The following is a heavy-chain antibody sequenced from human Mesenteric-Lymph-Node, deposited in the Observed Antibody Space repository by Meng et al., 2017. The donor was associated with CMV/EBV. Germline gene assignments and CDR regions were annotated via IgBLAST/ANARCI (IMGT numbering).Heavy chain of an antibody. D-gene: IGHD6-13*01. V-gene: IGHV3-20*04. CDR2: INWNGGST. CDR1: GFTFDDYG. CDR3: ARELIAAAGIYYYYGMDV. Sequence: GESLKISCAASGFTFDDYGMSWVRQAPGKGLEWVSGINWNGGSTGYADSVKGRFTISRDNAKNSLYLQMNSLRAEDTALYYCARELIAAAGIYYYYGMDVWGQGTTVTVSS. J-gene: IGHJ6*02.